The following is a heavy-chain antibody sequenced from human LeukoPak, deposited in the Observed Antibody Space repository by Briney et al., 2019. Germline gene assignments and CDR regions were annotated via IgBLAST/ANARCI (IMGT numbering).Heavy chain of an antibody. CDR2: IGGSGGST. J-gene: IGHJ4*02. V-gene: IGHV3-23*01. CDR3: AKASSGWYFDPFDY. Sequence: PGGPLRLSCAASGFTFSSYAMSWVRQAPGKGLEWVSSIGGSGGSTYYADSVKGRFTISRDNSKNTLFLQMNSLRAEDTAVFYCAKASSGWYFDPFDYWGQGTLVTVSS. D-gene: IGHD6-19*01. CDR1: GFTFSSYA.